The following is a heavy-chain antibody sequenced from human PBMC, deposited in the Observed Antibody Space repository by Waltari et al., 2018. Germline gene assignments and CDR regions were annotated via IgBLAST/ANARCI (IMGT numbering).Heavy chain of an antibody. CDR3: VTDVSGWYVN. CDR1: GFIFSTYW. J-gene: IGHJ4*02. Sequence: EVQLVESGGGLVQPGGSLRLCCYAPGFIFSTYWMTWVRQAPGRGLEWVANIKQDGSAKYYVDSVRGRSTISRDNANNSLFLQINSLRDDDTAVYYCVTDVSGWYVNWGQGTSVTVSS. D-gene: IGHD6-19*01. CDR2: IKQDGSAK. V-gene: IGHV3-7*01.